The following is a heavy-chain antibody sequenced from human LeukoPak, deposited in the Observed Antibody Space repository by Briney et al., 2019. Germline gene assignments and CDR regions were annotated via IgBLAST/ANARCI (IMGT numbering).Heavy chain of an antibody. CDR3: ARVSSLAVAGFFDY. V-gene: IGHV3-7*01. CDR1: GFTFSGYW. J-gene: IGHJ4*02. Sequence: GGSLRLSCAASGFTFSGYWMNWVRQAPGKGLGWVANIKQDGSEKDYVDSVKGRFTISRDNAKNSLYLQTNSLRVEDTAVYYCARVSSLAVAGFFDYWGQGILVTVSS. D-gene: IGHD6-19*01. CDR2: IKQDGSEK.